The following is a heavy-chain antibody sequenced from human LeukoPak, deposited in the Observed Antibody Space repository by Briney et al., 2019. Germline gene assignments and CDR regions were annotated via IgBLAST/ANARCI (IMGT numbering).Heavy chain of an antibody. CDR1: GFTFSSYG. V-gene: IGHV3-30*18. CDR2: ISYDGSNK. CDR3: AKSITTYRYYFHY. D-gene: IGHD1-20*01. Sequence: SGRSLRLSCAASGFTFSSYGMHWVRQAPGKGLEWVAVISYDGSNKYYADSVKGRFTISRDNSKNTLYLQMNSLRAEDTAVYYCAKSITTYRYYFHYWGQGTLVTVSS. J-gene: IGHJ4*02.